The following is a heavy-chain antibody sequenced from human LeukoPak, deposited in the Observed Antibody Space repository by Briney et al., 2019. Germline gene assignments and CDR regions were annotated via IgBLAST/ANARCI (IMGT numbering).Heavy chain of an antibody. J-gene: IGHJ5*02. V-gene: IGHV4-4*07. Sequence: SETLSLTCSVSGGSISSHHWNWIRQPAGKGLEWIGRIYSSGSTNYNPSLKSRLIMSVDTSKNQFSLKLSSVTAADTAVYYCAREVYSSGWSRVFDPWGQGTLVTVSS. CDR2: IYSSGST. D-gene: IGHD6-19*01. CDR1: GGSISSHH. CDR3: AREVYSSGWSRVFDP.